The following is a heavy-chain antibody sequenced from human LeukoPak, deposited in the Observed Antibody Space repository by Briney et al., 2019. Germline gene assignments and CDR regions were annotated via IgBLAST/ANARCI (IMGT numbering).Heavy chain of an antibody. D-gene: IGHD3-9*01. V-gene: IGHV3-23*01. Sequence: PGGSLRLSCAASGFTFSSYAMSWVRQAPGKGLELVSAISGSGGSTYYADSVKGRFTISRDNSKNTLYLQMNSLRAEDTAVYYCAKEYYDILTGYFAFDYWGQGTLVTVSS. CDR3: AKEYYDILTGYFAFDY. J-gene: IGHJ4*02. CDR1: GFTFSSYA. CDR2: ISGSGGST.